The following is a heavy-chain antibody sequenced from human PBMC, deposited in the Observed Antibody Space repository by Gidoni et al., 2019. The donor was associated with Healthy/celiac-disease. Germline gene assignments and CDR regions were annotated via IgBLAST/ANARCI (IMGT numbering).Heavy chain of an antibody. CDR2: INPSGGST. CDR1: GYTFTSYY. CDR3: ARARLPSEGAAGTDSYYYGMDV. Sequence: QVQLVQSVAEVKKPGASVKVSCKASGYTFTSYYMHWVRQAPGQGLEWMGIINPSGGSTSYAQKFQVRVTMTRDTSTSTVYMELSSLRSEDTAVYYCARARLPSEGAAGTDSYYYGMDVWGQGTTVTVSS. J-gene: IGHJ6*02. V-gene: IGHV1-46*01. D-gene: IGHD6-13*01.